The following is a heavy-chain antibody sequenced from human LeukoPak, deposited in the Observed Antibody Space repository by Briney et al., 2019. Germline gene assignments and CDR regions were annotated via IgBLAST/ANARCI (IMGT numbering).Heavy chain of an antibody. V-gene: IGHV3-48*03. CDR2: ISSSGSTI. J-gene: IGHJ4*02. CDR1: GFTFSSYE. D-gene: IGHD4-17*01. Sequence: GGSLRLSCAAYGFTFSSYEMNWVRQAPGKGLEWVSYISSSGSTIYYADSVKGLFTISRDNAKNSLYLQMNSLRAEDTAVYYCARFYGDETYFDYWGQGTLVTVSS. CDR3: ARFYGDETYFDY.